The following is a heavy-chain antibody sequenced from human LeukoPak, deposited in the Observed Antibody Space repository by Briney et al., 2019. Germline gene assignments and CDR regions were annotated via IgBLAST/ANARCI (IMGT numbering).Heavy chain of an antibody. CDR3: ASSHCGGDCYSGNFDY. D-gene: IGHD2-21*02. V-gene: IGHV3-53*01. CDR2: LYSGGST. CDR1: GFTVSSNY. Sequence: GGSLRLSCAASGFTVSSNYMSWVRQAPGKGLEWVSVLYSGGSTYYADSVKGRFTISRDNSKNTLYLQMNSLRAEDTAVYYCASSHCGGDCYSGNFDYWGQGTLVTVSS. J-gene: IGHJ4*02.